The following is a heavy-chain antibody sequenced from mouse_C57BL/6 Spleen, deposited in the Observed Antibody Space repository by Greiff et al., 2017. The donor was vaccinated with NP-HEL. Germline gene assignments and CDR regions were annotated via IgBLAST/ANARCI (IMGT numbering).Heavy chain of an antibody. CDR3: ARGPLSGSQFAY. CDR2: IHPNSGST. CDR1: GYTFTSYW. J-gene: IGHJ3*01. Sequence: QVQLKQPGAELVKPGASVKLSCKASGYTFTSYWMHWVKQRPGQGLEWIGMIHPNSGSTNYNEKFKSKATLTVDKSSSTAYMQLSSLTSEDSAVYYCARGPLSGSQFAYWGQGTLVTVSA. D-gene: IGHD1-1*01. V-gene: IGHV1-64*01.